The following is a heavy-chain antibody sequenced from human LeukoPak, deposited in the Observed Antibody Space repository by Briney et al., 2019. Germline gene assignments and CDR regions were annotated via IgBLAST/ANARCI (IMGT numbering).Heavy chain of an antibody. CDR2: IYYTGST. Sequence: SETLSLTGTDTDGSINSSHWTWIRQPPGKGPEWLDNIYYTGSTNYNPSLKSRITISIDTSKNQFSLKLSSVTAADTAVYYCARVSYGLLSYFFDYWGQGTLLTVSS. D-gene: IGHD4-17*01. CDR3: ARVSYGLLSYFFDY. CDR1: DGSINSSH. V-gene: IGHV4-59*01. J-gene: IGHJ4*02.